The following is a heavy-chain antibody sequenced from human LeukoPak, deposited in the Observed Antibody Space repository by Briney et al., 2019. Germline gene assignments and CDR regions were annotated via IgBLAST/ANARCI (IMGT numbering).Heavy chain of an antibody. CDR3: ARHGLIRNAFDI. Sequence: SETLSLTCTVSGGSVSTTSYFWAWIRQPPGKGLEWIGNIYHNGITYYNVSLKSRLTMSVDPSKNQFSMKLSSVTAADTAVYSCARHGLIRNAFDIWGQGTMVTVPS. J-gene: IGHJ3*02. CDR1: GGSVSTTSYF. CDR2: IYHNGIT. V-gene: IGHV4-39*01. D-gene: IGHD3-22*01.